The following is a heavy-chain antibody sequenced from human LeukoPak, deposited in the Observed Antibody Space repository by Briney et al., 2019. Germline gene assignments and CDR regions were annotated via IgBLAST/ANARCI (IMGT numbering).Heavy chain of an antibody. D-gene: IGHD3-22*01. Sequence: GGSLRLSCAASGFTFSSYEMNWVRQAPGKGLEWVSYISSSGSTIYYADSVKGRFTISRDNAKNSLYLQMNSLRAEDTAVYYCARDRTLDYDSSGYPTYYYYYYMDVWGKGTTVTVSS. CDR1: GFTFSSYE. CDR3: ARDRTLDYDSSGYPTYYYYYYMDV. V-gene: IGHV3-48*03. CDR2: ISSSGSTI. J-gene: IGHJ6*03.